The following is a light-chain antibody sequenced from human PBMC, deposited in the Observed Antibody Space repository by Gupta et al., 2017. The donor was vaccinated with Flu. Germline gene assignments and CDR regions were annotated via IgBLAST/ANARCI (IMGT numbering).Light chain of an antibody. CDR1: NSNIGGNY. Sequence: QSVLTQPPSVSGTPGQSVTTSCSGSNSNIGGNYVFWYQQVPGTAPKLVIYRSNQRASGVPDRFSGSKSGTSASLVISGLRSEDAADYYCATWDDSLSAHVVFGGGTKLTVL. J-gene: IGLJ2*01. V-gene: IGLV1-47*01. CDR3: ATWDDSLSAHVV. CDR2: RSN.